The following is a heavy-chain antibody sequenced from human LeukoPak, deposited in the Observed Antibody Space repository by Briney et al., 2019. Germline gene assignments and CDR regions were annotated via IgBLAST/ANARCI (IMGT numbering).Heavy chain of an antibody. CDR1: GGSFSGYY. CDR3: ARGTWWLGIEY. Sequence: PSETLSLTCAVYGGSFSGYYWSWIRQPPGKGLEWIGEINHSGSTNYNPSLRSRVTISVDTSKNQFSLKLSSVTAADTAVYYCARGTWWLGIEYWGQGTLVTVSS. D-gene: IGHD5-12*01. V-gene: IGHV4-34*01. CDR2: INHSGST. J-gene: IGHJ4*02.